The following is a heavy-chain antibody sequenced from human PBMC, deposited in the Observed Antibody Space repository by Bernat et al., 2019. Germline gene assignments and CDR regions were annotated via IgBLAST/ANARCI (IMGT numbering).Heavy chain of an antibody. CDR1: GFTFSGSA. CDR3: TRRTYDFWSGYYQEN. J-gene: IGHJ4*02. D-gene: IGHD3-3*01. Sequence: EVQLVESGGGLVQPGGSLKLSCAASGFTFSGSAMHWVRQASGKGLEWVGRIRSKANSYATAYAASVKGRFTISRDDSKNTAYLQMNSLKTEDTAVYYCTRRTYDFWSGYYQENWGQGTLVTVSS. V-gene: IGHV3-73*02. CDR2: IRSKANSYAT.